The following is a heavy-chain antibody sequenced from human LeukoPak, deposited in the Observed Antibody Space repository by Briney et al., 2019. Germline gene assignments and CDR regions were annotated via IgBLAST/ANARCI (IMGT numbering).Heavy chain of an antibody. CDR3: ARQRSLPVLLWFGELLIDY. CDR1: GGSISSSSYY. CDR2: IYYSGST. V-gene: IGHV4-39*01. D-gene: IGHD3-10*01. J-gene: IGHJ4*02. Sequence: PSETLSLTCTVSGGSISSSSYYWGWTRQPPGKGLEWIGSIYYSGSTYYNPSLKSRVTISVDTSKNQFSLKLSSVTAADTAVYYCARQRSLPVLLWFGELLIDYWGQGTLVTVSS.